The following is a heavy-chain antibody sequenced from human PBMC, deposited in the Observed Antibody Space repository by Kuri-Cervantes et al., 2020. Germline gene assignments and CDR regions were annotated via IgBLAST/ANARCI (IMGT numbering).Heavy chain of an antibody. CDR2: IIPIFGTA. CDR3: AKGVPYSSSWFDY. Sequence: SVKVSCKASGGTFSSYAISWVRQAPGQGLEWMGGIIPIFGTANYAQKFQGRVTITADESTSTAYMELNSLRTEDTALYYCAKGVPYSSSWFDYWGQGTLVTVSS. V-gene: IGHV1-69*13. D-gene: IGHD6-13*01. J-gene: IGHJ4*02. CDR1: GGTFSSYA.